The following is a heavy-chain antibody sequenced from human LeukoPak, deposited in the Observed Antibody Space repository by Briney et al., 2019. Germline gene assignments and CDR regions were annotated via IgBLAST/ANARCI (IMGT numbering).Heavy chain of an antibody. CDR3: ARRGIAVTGALGFFDL. CDR2: IGGGGGGT. J-gene: IGHJ2*01. CDR1: GFTFPNYA. V-gene: IGHV3-23*01. Sequence: GGSLRLSCAASGFTFPNYALSWVRRAPGKGLEWVSTIGGGGGGTYYADSVKGRFTISRDNSKNTLLPQVSSLRPEDTAVYYCARRGIAVTGALGFFDLWGRGTLVTVSS. D-gene: IGHD6-19*01.